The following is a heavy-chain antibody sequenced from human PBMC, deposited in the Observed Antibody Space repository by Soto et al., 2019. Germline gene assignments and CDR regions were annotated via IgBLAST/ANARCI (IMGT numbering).Heavy chain of an antibody. D-gene: IGHD3-3*01. V-gene: IGHV4-30-4*08. Sequence: QVQLQESGPGLVKPSQTLSLTCTVSGGSISSGDYHWSWIRQPPGKGLEWIGFVYYTGNTYYNPSLRSRVTIPVDTSKNQCCLKLSSVTAADTAVYYCARSDFWSGYYTDYWGQGTLVTVSS. CDR1: GGSISSGDYH. J-gene: IGHJ4*02. CDR2: VYYTGNT. CDR3: ARSDFWSGYYTDY.